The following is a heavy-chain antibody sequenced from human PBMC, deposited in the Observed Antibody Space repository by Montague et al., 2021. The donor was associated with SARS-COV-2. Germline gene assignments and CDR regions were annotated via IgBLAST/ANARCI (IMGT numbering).Heavy chain of an antibody. D-gene: IGHD6-19*01. CDR1: GFSVSTSGLC. CDR2: IDWDDDT. CDR3: ARIPEYSSGGGPDWYFDL. J-gene: IGHJ2*01. Sequence: PALVKPTQTLTLTCTFSGFSVSTSGLCVSWIRQPPGKALEWLALIDWDDDTYYSTPLKTRLAISKDTSKNQVVLTMTDMAPVDTGTYYCARIPEYSSGGGPDWYFDLWGRGTLVTVSS. V-gene: IGHV2-70*01.